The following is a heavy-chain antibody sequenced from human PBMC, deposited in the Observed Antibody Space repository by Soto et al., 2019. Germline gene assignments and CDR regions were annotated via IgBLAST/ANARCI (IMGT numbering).Heavy chain of an antibody. J-gene: IGHJ6*02. CDR3: ARVSGLYSGYDPEREYGMDV. V-gene: IGHV3-21*01. D-gene: IGHD5-12*01. CDR1: GFTFSSYS. CDR2: ISSSSSYI. Sequence: EVQLVESGGGLVKPGGSLRLSCAASGFTFSSYSMNWVRQAPGKGLEWVSSISSSSSYIYYADSVKGRFTISRDNAKNSLYLQMNSLRAEDTAVYYCARVSGLYSGYDPEREYGMDVWGQGTTVTVSS.